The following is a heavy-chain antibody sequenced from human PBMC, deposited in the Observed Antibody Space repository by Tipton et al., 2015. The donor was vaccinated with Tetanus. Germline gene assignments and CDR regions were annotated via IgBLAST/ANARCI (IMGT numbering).Heavy chain of an antibody. V-gene: IGHV1-2*02. D-gene: IGHD3-22*01. CDR3: ARDRGDYIYYGMDV. Sequence: QLVQSGAEVKEPGASGKVSCKASGYTFTGYYIYWVRQAPGQGLEWMGWIDPDSGGTVYEQKFQGRVTMTRDTSNSTAYMELRSLRSDDTAVYYCARDRGDYIYYGMDVWGPGTTVTVS. CDR2: IDPDSGGT. J-gene: IGHJ6*02. CDR1: GYTFTGYY.